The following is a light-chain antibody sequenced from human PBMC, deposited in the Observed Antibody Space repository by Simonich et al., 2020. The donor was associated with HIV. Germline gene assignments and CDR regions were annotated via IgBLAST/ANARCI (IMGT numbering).Light chain of an antibody. J-gene: IGKJ5*01. CDR1: QSVSSNY. CDR2: GAS. V-gene: IGKV3-20*01. CDR3: QQHGASSIT. Sequence: EIVVTQSPGTLSLSPGERATLTGRASQSVSSNYLAWYQQKSGQAPRLLIYGASRRATGITDRFSGSGSGPDFTLTISRLEPEDFAIYYCQQHGASSITFGQGTRLEIK.